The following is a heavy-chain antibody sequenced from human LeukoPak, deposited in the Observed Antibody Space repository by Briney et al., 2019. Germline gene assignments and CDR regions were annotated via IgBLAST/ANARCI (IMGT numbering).Heavy chain of an antibody. CDR2: IYYSGST. Sequence: SETLSLTCTVSGGSISSSSYYWGWIRQPPWKGLEWIGSIYYSGSTYYNPSLKSRVTISVDTSKNQFSLKLSSVTAADTAVYYCARLYYDSSGYESPDYWGQGTLVTVSS. D-gene: IGHD3-22*01. CDR1: GGSISSSSYY. V-gene: IGHV4-39*01. CDR3: ARLYYDSSGYESPDY. J-gene: IGHJ4*02.